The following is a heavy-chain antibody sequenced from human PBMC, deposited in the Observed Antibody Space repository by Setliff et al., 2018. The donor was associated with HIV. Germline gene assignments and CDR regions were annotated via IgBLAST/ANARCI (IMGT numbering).Heavy chain of an antibody. CDR2: IIPLFGTS. Sequence: SVKVSCKASGGTFNSYAISWVRQAPGQGLEWVGGIIPLFGTSNYALKFQGRVTITANESTNTAHMELSSLRSVDTAMYYCATAFYYDSESFSLDYWGQGMLVTVSS. V-gene: IGHV1-69*13. CDR3: ATAFYYDSESFSLDY. D-gene: IGHD3-10*01. CDR1: GGTFNSYA. J-gene: IGHJ4*02.